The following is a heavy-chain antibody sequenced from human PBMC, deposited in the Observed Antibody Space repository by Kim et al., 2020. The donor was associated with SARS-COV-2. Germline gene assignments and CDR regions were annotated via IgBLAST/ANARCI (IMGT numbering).Heavy chain of an antibody. CDR2: ISRNSDYI. V-gene: IGHV3-21*01. D-gene: IGHD3-10*01. J-gene: IGHJ4*02. CDR1: EFTFSRYS. Sequence: GGSLRLSCAASEFTFSRYSMNWVRQAPGKGLEWVSTISRNSDYIYYADSVEGRFTISRDNAKNSLYLQMNSLRAGDTAMYYCARDLSLGRPGGFDYWGQGTLVTVSS. CDR3: ARDLSLGRPGGFDY.